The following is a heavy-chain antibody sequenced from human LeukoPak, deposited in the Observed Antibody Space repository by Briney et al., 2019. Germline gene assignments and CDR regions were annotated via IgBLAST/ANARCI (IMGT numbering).Heavy chain of an antibody. V-gene: IGHV3-11*01. Sequence: GGSLRLSCAAAGFTFSDYYMSWVRQAPGKGLEWVSYISSSVSTIYYADSVKGRFAISRDNAKNSLYLQMNSLRAEDTAVYYCARGYFDWLLSNFDYWGQGTLVTVSS. D-gene: IGHD3-9*01. J-gene: IGHJ4*02. CDR2: ISSSVSTI. CDR1: GFTFSDYY. CDR3: ARGYFDWLLSNFDY.